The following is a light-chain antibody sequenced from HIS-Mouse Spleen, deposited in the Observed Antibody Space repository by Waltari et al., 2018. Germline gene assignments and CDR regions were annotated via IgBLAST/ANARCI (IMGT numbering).Light chain of an antibody. Sequence: EIVMTQSPATLSVSPGERATLSCRASQSVRSNLPWYQQKPGQAPRLLIYGASPRATGIPARFSGSGSGTEFTLTISSLQSEDFAVYYCQQYNNWPWTFGQGTKVEIK. J-gene: IGKJ1*01. CDR1: QSVRSN. CDR2: GAS. V-gene: IGKV3-15*01. CDR3: QQYNNWPWT.